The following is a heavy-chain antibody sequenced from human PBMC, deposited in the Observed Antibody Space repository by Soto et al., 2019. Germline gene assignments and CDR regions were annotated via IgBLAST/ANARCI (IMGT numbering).Heavy chain of an antibody. CDR3: ATEMAVATNDAFDI. J-gene: IGHJ3*02. V-gene: IGHV1-69*06. Sequence: SVKVSCKASGGTFSSYAISWVRQAPGQGLEWMGGIIPIFGTASYAQKLQGRVTITADKSTSTAYMELSSLRSEDTAVYYCATEMAVATNDAFDIWGQGTMVTVS. CDR2: IIPIFGTA. CDR1: GGTFSSYA. D-gene: IGHD6-19*01.